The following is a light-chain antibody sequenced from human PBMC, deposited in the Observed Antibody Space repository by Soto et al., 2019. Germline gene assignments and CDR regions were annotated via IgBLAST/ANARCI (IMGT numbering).Light chain of an antibody. V-gene: IGLV2-14*01. Sequence: QSVLTQPASVSGSPGQSVTISCTGTSSDVGGYNYVSWEQQHPGKATILMIYEVSNRPSAASHRSSGSKCGNTASLTISGLQADDEADYYCSSYTSSSTVVFGGGTKLTVL. CDR2: EVS. CDR3: SSYTSSSTVV. J-gene: IGLJ2*01. CDR1: SSDVGGYNY.